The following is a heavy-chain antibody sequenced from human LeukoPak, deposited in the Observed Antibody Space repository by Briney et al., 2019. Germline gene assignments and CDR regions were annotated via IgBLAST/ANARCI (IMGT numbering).Heavy chain of an antibody. CDR2: IDYSGST. J-gene: IGHJ6*02. V-gene: IGHV4-30-4*01. D-gene: IGHD2-2*01. Sequence: SQTLSLTCTGSGGSISSGDYYWSWIRQPPGKGLEWIGYIDYSGSTYYNPSLKSRVTISVDTSKNQFSLKLRSVTAADTAVYYCARDIVVVPAASRDYYYYYGMDVWGQGTTVTVSS. CDR3: ARDIVVVPAASRDYYYYYGMDV. CDR1: GGSISSGDYY.